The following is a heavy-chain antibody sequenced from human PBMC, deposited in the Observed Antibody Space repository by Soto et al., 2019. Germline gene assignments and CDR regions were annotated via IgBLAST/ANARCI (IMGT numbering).Heavy chain of an antibody. V-gene: IGHV3-30-3*01. CDR3: ARPLTPTVTTPLLY. CDR1: GFTFSSYA. J-gene: IGHJ4*02. Sequence: QVQLVESGGCVVQPGRSLRLSCAASGFTFSSYAMHWVRQAPGKGLEWVAVISYDGSNKYYADSVKGRFTISRDNSKNTLYLQMNSLRAEDTAVYYCARPLTPTVTTPLLYWGQGTLVTVSS. D-gene: IGHD4-17*01. CDR2: ISYDGSNK.